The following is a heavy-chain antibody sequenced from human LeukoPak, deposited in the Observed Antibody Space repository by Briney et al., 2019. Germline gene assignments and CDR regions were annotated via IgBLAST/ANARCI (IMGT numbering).Heavy chain of an antibody. CDR2: IYYSGST. CDR3: ARQGPLGSAFDI. Sequence: SETLSLTCTVSGVSISSYSWSWIRQPPGKGLEWIGYIYYSGSTTYNPSLKSRVTISVDTSKNQFSLKLSPVTAADTAVYYCARQGPLGSAFDIWGQGTMVTVSS. CDR1: GVSISSYS. J-gene: IGHJ3*02. V-gene: IGHV4-59*08.